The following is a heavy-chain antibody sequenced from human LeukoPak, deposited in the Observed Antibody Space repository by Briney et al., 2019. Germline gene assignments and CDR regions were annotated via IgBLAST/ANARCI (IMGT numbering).Heavy chain of an antibody. Sequence: PGGSLRLSCAASGFTFSSYWMSWVRQAPGKGLEWISYISHTGETKYYTDSMKGRFTISRDNAKNSLYLQMNSLRAEDTAVYYCARVWWQQPEYWGQGTLVTVSS. CDR2: ISHTGETK. D-gene: IGHD2-15*01. CDR3: ARVWWQQPEY. V-gene: IGHV3-48*04. CDR1: GFTFSSYW. J-gene: IGHJ4*02.